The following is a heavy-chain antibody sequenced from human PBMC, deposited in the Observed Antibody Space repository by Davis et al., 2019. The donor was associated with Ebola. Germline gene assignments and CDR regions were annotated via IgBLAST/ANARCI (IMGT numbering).Heavy chain of an antibody. V-gene: IGHV3-11*01. Sequence: GESLKISCAASGFTFSDYYMSWIRQAPGKGLEWVSSISSSGSTIYYADSVKGRFTISRDNAKHSLYLQMNSLRAEDTAVYYCARDLRWIAAAGNYFDYWGQGTLVTVSS. D-gene: IGHD6-13*01. J-gene: IGHJ4*02. CDR1: GFTFSDYY. CDR2: ISSSGSTI. CDR3: ARDLRWIAAAGNYFDY.